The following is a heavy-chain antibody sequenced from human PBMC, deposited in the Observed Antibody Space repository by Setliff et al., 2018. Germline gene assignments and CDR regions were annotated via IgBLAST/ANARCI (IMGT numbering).Heavy chain of an antibody. J-gene: IGHJ2*01. D-gene: IGHD3-22*01. CDR1: GASFSDYY. Sequence: SETLSLTCTVYGASFSDYYWGWIRQPPGKGLEWIAEINHSGSTNYNPSLRSRLTMSVDTSKSQSSLNLTSVTAADTAVYFCARAVDSSGYFPYWYFDLWGRGALVTVS. V-gene: IGHV4-34*10. CDR2: INHSGST. CDR3: ARAVDSSGYFPYWYFDL.